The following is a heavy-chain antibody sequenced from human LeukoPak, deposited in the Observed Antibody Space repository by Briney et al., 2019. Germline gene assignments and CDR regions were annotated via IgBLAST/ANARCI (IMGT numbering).Heavy chain of an antibody. D-gene: IGHD3/OR15-3a*01. CDR3: ARGYVWIEMGLGY. CDR1: GYTFTDYS. J-gene: IGHJ4*02. V-gene: IGHV1-2*02. Sequence: GASVTVSYKPSGYTFTDYSIYWVRQAPGQGLEGMGGINPNSGDTNFAQKFQGRVTMTRDTSISTAYMELSGLRSDDTAIYYCARGYVWIEMGLGYWGQGTLVTVSS. CDR2: INPNSGDT.